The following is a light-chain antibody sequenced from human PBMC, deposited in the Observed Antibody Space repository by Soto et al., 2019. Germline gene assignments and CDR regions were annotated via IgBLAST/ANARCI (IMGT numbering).Light chain of an antibody. CDR2: EVS. J-gene: IGLJ2*01. V-gene: IGLV2-14*01. CDR3: SSYTSSSMHVV. CDR1: SSDVGGYNY. Sequence: QSALTQPASVSGSPGQSITISCTGTSSDVGGYNYVSWYQQHPGKAPKLMIYEVSNRPSGVSNRFAGSKSGNTASLTISGLQAEDEADYYCSSYTSSSMHVVFGGGTKLTV.